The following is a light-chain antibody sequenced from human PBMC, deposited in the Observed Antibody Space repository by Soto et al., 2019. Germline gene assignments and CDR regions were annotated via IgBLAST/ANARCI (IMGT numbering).Light chain of an antibody. J-gene: IGKJ3*01. CDR3: QQSYVTLFT. V-gene: IGKV1-39*01. Sequence: DIHMTQSPSSLSASVADRVTISCRASQNIVGYLNWYQQTPGKAPKLLIYAASSLRSGVPSRFSGSGSGTDFNFTISSLQPEDFGTYYCQQSYVTLFTFGPGTQVDI. CDR2: AAS. CDR1: QNIVGY.